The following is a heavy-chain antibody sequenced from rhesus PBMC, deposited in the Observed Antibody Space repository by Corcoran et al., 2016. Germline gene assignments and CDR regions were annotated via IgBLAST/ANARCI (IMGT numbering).Heavy chain of an antibody. CDR3: ARDGYSWNNAFED. V-gene: IGHV4S18*01. J-gene: IGHJ4*01. Sequence: QVQLQESGPGLVKPSETLSLTCAVSGGSFSSYWWSWIRQPPGKGLEWIGEINGSSTSTNYNPSLESRVTISKDTSKNQFSLKLSSVTAADTAVYYCARDGYSWNNAFEDWGQGVLVTVSS. D-gene: IGHD1-20*01. CDR1: GGSFSSYW. CDR2: INGSSTST.